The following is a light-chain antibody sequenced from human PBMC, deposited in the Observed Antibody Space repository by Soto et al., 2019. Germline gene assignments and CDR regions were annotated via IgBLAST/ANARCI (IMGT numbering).Light chain of an antibody. CDR1: QSVSTSY. J-gene: IGKJ2*01. CDR3: HQYGSSPFT. Sequence: EIVLTQSPGTLSLSPGERATLSCRASQSVSTSYLAWYQQKPGQAPRLLISGASSRATGIPDRFSGSGSGTDFTLTISRLEPEDFALYYCHQYGSSPFTFGLGTKLEIK. V-gene: IGKV3-20*01. CDR2: GAS.